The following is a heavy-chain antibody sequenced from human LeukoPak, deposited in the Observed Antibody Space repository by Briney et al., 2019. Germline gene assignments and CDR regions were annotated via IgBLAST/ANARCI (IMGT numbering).Heavy chain of an antibody. V-gene: IGHV4-59*01. J-gene: IGHJ5*02. CDR1: GGSISNYY. D-gene: IGHD1-26*01. CDR3: ARESGGWFDP. Sequence: SETLSLTCTVSGGSISNYYWSWIRQPPGKGLEWIGYIYYSGITNYNPSLKSRVTMSVETSNNQFSLKVSSVTAADTAVYYCARESGGWFDPWGQGTLVTVSS. CDR2: IYYSGIT.